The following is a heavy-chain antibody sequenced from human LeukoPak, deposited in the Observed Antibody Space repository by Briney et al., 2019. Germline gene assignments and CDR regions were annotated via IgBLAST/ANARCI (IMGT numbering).Heavy chain of an antibody. CDR3: ARGRYYGMDV. V-gene: IGHV3-74*01. CDR1: GFTFTSYW. CDR2: VNSDGSST. Sequence: GGSLRLPCAASGFTFTSYWMHWVRQAPGKGLVWVSRVNSDGSSTTYAGSVKGRFTISRDNAKNTLYLQMNSLRAEDTAVYYCARGRYYGMDVWGQGTTVTVSS. J-gene: IGHJ6*02.